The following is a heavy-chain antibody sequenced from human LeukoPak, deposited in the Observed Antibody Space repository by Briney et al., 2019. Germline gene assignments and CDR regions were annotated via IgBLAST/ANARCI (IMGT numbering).Heavy chain of an antibody. V-gene: IGHV4-4*09. CDR3: AIAYYYDSSGVPFDP. CDR1: GGSISSYY. J-gene: IGHJ5*02. CDR2: IYTSGST. Sequence: PSETLSLTCTVSGGSISSYYWSWIRQPPGKGLEWIGYIYTSGSTNYNPSLKSRVTISVDTSKNQFSLKLSSVTAADTAVYYCAIAYYYDSSGVPFDPWGQGTLVTVSS. D-gene: IGHD3-22*01.